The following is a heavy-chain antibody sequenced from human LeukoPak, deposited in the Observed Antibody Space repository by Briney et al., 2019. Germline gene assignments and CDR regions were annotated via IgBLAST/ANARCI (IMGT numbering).Heavy chain of an antibody. CDR1: GYTFTGYY. V-gene: IGHV1-2*02. D-gene: IGHD2-15*01. J-gene: IGHJ4*02. CDR3: ARLLRYCSGGSCYIALDY. Sequence: ASVKVSRKASGYTFTGYYMHWVRQAPGQGLEWMGWINPNSGGTNYAQKFQGRVTMTRDTSISTAYMELSRLRSDDTAVYYCARLLRYCSGGSCYIALDYWGQGTLVTVSS. CDR2: INPNSGGT.